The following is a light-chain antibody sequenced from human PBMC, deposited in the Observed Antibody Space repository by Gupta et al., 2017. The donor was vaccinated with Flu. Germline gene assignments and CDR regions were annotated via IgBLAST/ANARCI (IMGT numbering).Light chain of an antibody. J-gene: IGLJ2*01. Sequence: RGSFPGPGRCANVGSNSIDWYQQGPGVAPKLLIYCNNPRPAGVPDRFSASRSGTSASLAISGLQPEDEGVYYCAAWDDGVGGPIFGGGTRLVVL. CDR3: AAWDDGVGGPI. V-gene: IGLV1-44*01. CDR1: CANVGSNS. CDR2: CNN.